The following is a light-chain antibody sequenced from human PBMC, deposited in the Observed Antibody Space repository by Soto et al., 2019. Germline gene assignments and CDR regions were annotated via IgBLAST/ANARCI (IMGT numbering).Light chain of an antibody. CDR1: QTIISSW. CDR2: DAS. J-gene: IGKJ1*01. Sequence: DIQMTQSPSTLSASVGDRVTITCRASQTIISSWLAWYQQKPGKAPKLLIYDASSLESGVPSRFSGSGSGTEFTLTISSLQPDDFATYYCQQYNSYPWTFDQGTKVEIK. V-gene: IGKV1-5*01. CDR3: QQYNSYPWT.